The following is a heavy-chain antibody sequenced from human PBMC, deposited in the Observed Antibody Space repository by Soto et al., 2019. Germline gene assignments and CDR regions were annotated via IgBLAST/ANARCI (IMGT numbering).Heavy chain of an antibody. J-gene: IGHJ6*03. D-gene: IGHD5-12*01. CDR3: ARDLESGYSNYYYYMDF. V-gene: IGHV6-1*01. CDR2: TYFRSRWYN. Sequence: SQTLSLTCAISGDSVSSNTAAWHWIRQSPSRGLEWLGRTYFRSRWYNDYAVSVKSRITINADTSKNQFSLHLNSVSPEDTAVYYCARDLESGYSNYYYYMDFWGKRTTVTVSS. CDR1: GDSVSSNTAA.